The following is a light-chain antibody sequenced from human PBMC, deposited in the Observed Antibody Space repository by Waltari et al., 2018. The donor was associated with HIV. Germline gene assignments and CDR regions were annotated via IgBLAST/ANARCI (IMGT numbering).Light chain of an antibody. Sequence: QSALTQPRSVSGSPGQSVTISCTGTSSDVGGYNYVSWYPQHPGKVPKLMIYDVSKRPSGVPDRFSGSKSGNTASLTISGLQAEDEADYYCCSYAGSSYVFGTGTKVTVL. CDR2: DVS. CDR3: CSYAGSSYV. CDR1: SSDVGGYNY. J-gene: IGLJ1*01. V-gene: IGLV2-11*01.